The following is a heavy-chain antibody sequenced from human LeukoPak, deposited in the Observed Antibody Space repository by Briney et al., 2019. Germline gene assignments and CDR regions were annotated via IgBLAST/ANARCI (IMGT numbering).Heavy chain of an antibody. J-gene: IGHJ4*02. CDR1: GYSISSGYY. Sequence: PSETLSLTCAVSGYSISSGYYWGWIRQPPGKGLEWIGSIYTSGSTNYNPSLKSRVTISVDTSKNQFSLKLSSVTAADTAVYYCARDRRDGYNLYYFDLWGQGTLVTVSS. CDR2: IYTSGST. CDR3: ARDRRDGYNLYYFDL. V-gene: IGHV4-38-2*02. D-gene: IGHD5-24*01.